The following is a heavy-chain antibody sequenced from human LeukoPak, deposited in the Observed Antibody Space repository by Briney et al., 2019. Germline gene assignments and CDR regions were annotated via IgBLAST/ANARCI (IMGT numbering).Heavy chain of an antibody. CDR1: GGTFSSYA. CDR3: AREYYYESSGYTSYYFDY. D-gene: IGHD3-22*01. CDR2: IIPIFGTA. V-gene: IGHV1-69*05. J-gene: IGHJ4*02. Sequence: SVKVSCKASGGTFSSYAISWVRQAPGQGLEWMGGIIPIFGTANYAQKFQGRVTITTDESTSTAYMELSSLRSEDTAVYYCAREYYYESSGYTSYYFDYWGQGTLVTVSS.